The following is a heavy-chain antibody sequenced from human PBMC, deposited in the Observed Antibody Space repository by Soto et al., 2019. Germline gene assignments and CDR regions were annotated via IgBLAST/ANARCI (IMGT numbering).Heavy chain of an antibody. D-gene: IGHD1-1*01. Sequence: EVQLVESGGGLVKPGGSLRLSCAVSGFTFSNAWMAWVRQAPGKGLEWVGRIKSHSDGGTTDYAAPVKGRISILRDDSKSTLYLQMDSRKTEDTAVYYCTTDWNVFHLWGQGTLVTVSS. CDR2: IKSHSDGGTT. V-gene: IGHV3-15*07. CDR1: GFTFSNAW. CDR3: TTDWNVFHL. J-gene: IGHJ5*02.